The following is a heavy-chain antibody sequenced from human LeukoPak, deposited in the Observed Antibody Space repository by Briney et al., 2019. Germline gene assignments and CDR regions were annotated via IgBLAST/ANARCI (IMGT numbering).Heavy chain of an antibody. CDR1: GRSLSSYN. J-gene: IGHJ6*01. Sequence: PSESLSLSCTVSGRSLSSYNWNWVRQPAGKGLEWIASIYTTGSTIYNPSFMSRLTMSADPSKNQLFLQVSSMAAADTAVYYCARDLRLATSSFYCMDVWRQGTNVSVSS. CDR3: ARDLRLATSSFYCMDV. D-gene: IGHD5/OR15-5a*01. CDR2: IYTTGST. V-gene: IGHV4-4*07.